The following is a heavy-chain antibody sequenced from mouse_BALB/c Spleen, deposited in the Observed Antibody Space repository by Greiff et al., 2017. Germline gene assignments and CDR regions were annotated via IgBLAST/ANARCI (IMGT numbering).Heavy chain of an antibody. CDR2: IYPSDSYT. CDR1: GYTFTSYW. J-gene: IGHJ3*01. D-gene: IGHD1-2*01. V-gene: IGHV1-69*02. Sequence: QVQLQQPGAELVRPGASVKLSCKASGYTFTSYWINWVKQRPGQGLEWIGNIYPSDSYTNYNQKFKDKATLTVDKSSSTAYMQLSSPTSEDSAVYYCTRAYYYGYGFAYWGQGTLVTVSA. CDR3: TRAYYYGYGFAY.